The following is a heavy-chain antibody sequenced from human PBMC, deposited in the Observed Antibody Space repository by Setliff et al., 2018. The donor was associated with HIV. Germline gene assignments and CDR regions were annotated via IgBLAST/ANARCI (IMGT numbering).Heavy chain of an antibody. J-gene: IGHJ4*02. V-gene: IGHV4-4*08. CDR2: IHASGKT. CDR3: ARLGDSGYDFRGYFDY. Sequence: PSETLSLTCTVSGDTDFYWNWIRQPPGKGLEWIGYIHASGKTNYNPSLKSRVTISVDTSRNQFSLKLTSATAADTALYFCARLGDSGYDFRGYFDYWGQGKLVTVSS. D-gene: IGHD5-12*01. CDR1: GDTDFY.